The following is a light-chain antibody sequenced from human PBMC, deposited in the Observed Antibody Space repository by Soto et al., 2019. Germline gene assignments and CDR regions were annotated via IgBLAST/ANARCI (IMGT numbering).Light chain of an antibody. CDR3: QQRSNWPIT. Sequence: EIVLTQSPATLSLSPGASATLSCRATRSVSSYLAWYQQKPGQAPRLLIYDTSSRPTDIPATFSGSGSGTDFTLTISSLEPEEFALYDCQQRSNWPITFGPGTRLEIK. CDR2: DTS. J-gene: IGKJ5*01. V-gene: IGKV3-11*01. CDR1: RSVSSY.